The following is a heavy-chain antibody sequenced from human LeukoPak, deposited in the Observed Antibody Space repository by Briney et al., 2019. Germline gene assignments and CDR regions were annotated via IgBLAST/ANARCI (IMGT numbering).Heavy chain of an antibody. CDR3: AKDRGRYCSGGSCYSLDY. Sequence: GGSLRLSCAASGFTFSSYGMHWVRQAPGKGLEWVAVISYDGSNEYYADSVKGRFTISRDNSKNTLYLQMNSLRAEDTAVYYCAKDRGRYCSGGSCYSLDYWGQGTLVTVSS. CDR2: ISYDGSNE. V-gene: IGHV3-30*18. CDR1: GFTFSSYG. J-gene: IGHJ4*02. D-gene: IGHD2-15*01.